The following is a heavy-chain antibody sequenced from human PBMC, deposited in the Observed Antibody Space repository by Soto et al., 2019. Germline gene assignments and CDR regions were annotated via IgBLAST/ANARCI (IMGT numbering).Heavy chain of an antibody. Sequence: EVQLVESGGGLVQPGGSLRLSCAASGFTFSSYWMHCVRQAPGKGLGWVSRIHSDGSSTSYEDSVKGRFTISRDNAKNTLYLQMNSLRAEDTAVYYCARTGYSSSLGDYWGQGTLVTVSS. D-gene: IGHD6-13*01. V-gene: IGHV3-74*01. CDR3: ARTGYSSSLGDY. J-gene: IGHJ4*02. CDR2: IHSDGSST. CDR1: GFTFSSYW.